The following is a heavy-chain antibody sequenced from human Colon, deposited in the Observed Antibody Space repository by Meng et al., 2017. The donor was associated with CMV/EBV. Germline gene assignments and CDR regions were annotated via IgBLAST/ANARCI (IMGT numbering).Heavy chain of an antibody. CDR2: IYSGGST. J-gene: IGHJ6*02. V-gene: IGHV3-66*02. Sequence: SCAASGFTVSSNYMSWVRQAPGKGLEWVSVIYSGGSTYYADSVKGRFTISRDNSKNTLYLQMNSLRAEDTAVYYCARGRSDYDFWSGLSYGMDVWGQGTTVTVSS. CDR1: GFTVSSNY. D-gene: IGHD3-3*01. CDR3: ARGRSDYDFWSGLSYGMDV.